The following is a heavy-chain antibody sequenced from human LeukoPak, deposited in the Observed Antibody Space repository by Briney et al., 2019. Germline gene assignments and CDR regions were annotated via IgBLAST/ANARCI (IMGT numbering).Heavy chain of an antibody. CDR2: IIPIFGTA. Sequence: SVKVSCKASGGTFSSYAISWVRQAPGQGLEWMGGIIPIFGTANYAQKFQGRVTITADKSTSTAHMELSSLRSEDTAVYYCARDLVEYYYGSGSYSGLVYWGQGTLVTVSS. V-gene: IGHV1-69*06. CDR3: ARDLVEYYYGSGSYSGLVY. J-gene: IGHJ4*02. D-gene: IGHD3-10*01. CDR1: GGTFSSYA.